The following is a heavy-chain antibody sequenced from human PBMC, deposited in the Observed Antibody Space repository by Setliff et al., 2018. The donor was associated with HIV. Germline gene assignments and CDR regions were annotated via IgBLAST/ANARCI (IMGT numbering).Heavy chain of an antibody. V-gene: IGHV5-51*01. J-gene: IGHJ4*02. CDR3: VTDSKYDSSGYHYY. D-gene: IGHD3-22*01. Sequence: PGESLKISCKASGYTFTDYWIGWVRQMPGKGLEWMAIIYPGDSDTRYSPSFQGQVTISRDNSKNTLFLQMNSLKAEDTAMYHCVTDSKYDSSGYHYYWGQGTLVTVSS. CDR2: IYPGDSDT. CDR1: GYTFTDYW.